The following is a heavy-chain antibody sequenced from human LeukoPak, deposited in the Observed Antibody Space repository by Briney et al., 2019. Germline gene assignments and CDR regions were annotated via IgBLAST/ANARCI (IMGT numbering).Heavy chain of an antibody. CDR2: IYSGGST. CDR1: GFIVSSNY. Sequence: GGSLRLSCAASGFIVSSNYMSWVRQAPGKGLEWVSVIYSGGSTYYADSVKGRFTISRDNSKNTLYLQMNSLRAEDTAVYYCARSDTAEGNYYYGMDVWGQGTTVTVSS. J-gene: IGHJ6*02. V-gene: IGHV3-53*01. CDR3: ARSDTAEGNYYYGMDV. D-gene: IGHD5-18*01.